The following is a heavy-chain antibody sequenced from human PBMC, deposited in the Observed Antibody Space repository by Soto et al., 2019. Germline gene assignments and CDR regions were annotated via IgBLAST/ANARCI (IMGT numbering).Heavy chain of an antibody. D-gene: IGHD3-22*01. J-gene: IGHJ5*02. Sequence: ASLKVSCKASGYTFTGYGISWVRKAPGQGLGWMGWISAYNGNTNYAQKLQGRVTMTTDTSTSTAYMELRSLRSDDTAVYYCARWKDYYDSSGYRTNWFDPWGQGTLVTVSS. V-gene: IGHV1-18*01. CDR2: ISAYNGNT. CDR1: GYTFTGYG. CDR3: ARWKDYYDSSGYRTNWFDP.